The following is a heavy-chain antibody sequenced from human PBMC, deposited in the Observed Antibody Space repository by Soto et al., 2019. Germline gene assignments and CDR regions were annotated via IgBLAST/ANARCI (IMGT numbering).Heavy chain of an antibody. CDR1: GFALNVYG. CDR3: ATESTPPYVDS. Sequence: QVQLVESGGGVVQPGKSLRLSCAASGFALNVYGIHWVRQAPGKGLEWVAIMWYDGNRKNYVDSVKGRFTISRDSSTNIVYLPMNNLRAADTAVYYCATESTPPYVDSWGQGTLVTVSS. CDR2: MWYDGNRK. V-gene: IGHV3-33*01. J-gene: IGHJ4*02.